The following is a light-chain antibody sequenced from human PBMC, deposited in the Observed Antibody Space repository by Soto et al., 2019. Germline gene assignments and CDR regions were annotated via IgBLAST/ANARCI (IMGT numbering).Light chain of an antibody. CDR3: AAWDDSLNGPI. CDR1: SSNIGSNI. Sequence: QSVLTQPPSASGTPGQRVTISCSGSSSNIGSNIVHWYQQLPGTAPKLLIYSNSQRPSGVPDRFSGSKSGTSASLAISGLKSEDEADYYCAAWDDSLNGPIFGGGTKLTVL. CDR2: SNS. V-gene: IGLV1-44*01. J-gene: IGLJ2*01.